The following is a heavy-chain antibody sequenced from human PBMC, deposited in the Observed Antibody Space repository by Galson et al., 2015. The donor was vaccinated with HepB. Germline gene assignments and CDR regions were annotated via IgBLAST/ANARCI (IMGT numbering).Heavy chain of an antibody. J-gene: IGHJ4*02. CDR1: GGSISSYY. CDR2: IYYSGCT. CDR3: ARQTGYYGSGRYYFDY. V-gene: IGHV4-59*08. Sequence: TLSLTCTVSGGSISSYYWSWIRQPPGKGLEWIGYIYYSGCTNYNPSLKSRVTISVDTSKNQFSLKLSSVTAADTAVYYCARQTGYYGSGRYYFDYWGQGTLVTVSS. D-gene: IGHD3-10*01.